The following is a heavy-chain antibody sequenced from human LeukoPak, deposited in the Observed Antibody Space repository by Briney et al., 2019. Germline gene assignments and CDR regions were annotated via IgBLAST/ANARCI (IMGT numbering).Heavy chain of an antibody. V-gene: IGHV4-39*01. J-gene: IGHJ5*02. CDR1: GGSISSSSYY. CDR2: IYYSGST. Sequence: SETLSLTCTVSGGSISSSSYYWGWIRQPPGKGLEWIGSIYYSGSTYYNPSLKSRVTISVDTSKNQFSLKLSSVTAADTAVYYCAGYYDFWSGSLFPWGQGTLVTVSS. D-gene: IGHD3-3*01. CDR3: AGYYDFWSGSLFP.